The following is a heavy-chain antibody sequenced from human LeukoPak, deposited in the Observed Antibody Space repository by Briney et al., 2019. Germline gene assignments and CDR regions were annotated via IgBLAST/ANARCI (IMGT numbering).Heavy chain of an antibody. Sequence: SETLSLTCAVYGGSFSGYYWSWIRQPPGKGLEWIGEINHSGSTNYNPSLKSRVTISVDTSKNQFSLKLSSVTAADTAVYYCARKYYDFWSGYFSPRFDCWGQGTLVTVSS. CDR2: INHSGST. CDR3: ARKYYDFWSGYFSPRFDC. J-gene: IGHJ4*02. V-gene: IGHV4-34*01. CDR1: GGSFSGYY. D-gene: IGHD3-3*01.